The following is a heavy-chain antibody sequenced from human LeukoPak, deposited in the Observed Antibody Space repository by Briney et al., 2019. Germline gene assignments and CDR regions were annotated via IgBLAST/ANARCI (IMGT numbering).Heavy chain of an antibody. CDR2: ISSRGSTT. V-gene: IGHV3-11*01. D-gene: IGHD1-26*01. CDR3: ATGATQHYYPGMDA. CDR1: GFTFSDYY. Sequence: GGSLRLSCAASGFTFSDYYMSWIRQAPGKGLEWVSYISSRGSTTYYADSVKGRFTISSDNAKNSLSLPMNSLRAEDTAVYYCATGATQHYYPGMDAWGHGTPVTVSS. J-gene: IGHJ6*02.